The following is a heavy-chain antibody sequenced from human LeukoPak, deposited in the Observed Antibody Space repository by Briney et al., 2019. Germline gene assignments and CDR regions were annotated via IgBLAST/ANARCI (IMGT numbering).Heavy chain of an antibody. CDR3: ARGRGTS. Sequence: ASETLSLTCTVSGGSIRSSYYYWGWIRQPPGKGLEWIGEINHSGSTNYNPSLKSRVTISVDTSKNQFSLKLSSVTAADTAVYYCARGRGTSWGQGTLVTVSS. J-gene: IGHJ4*02. V-gene: IGHV4-39*07. D-gene: IGHD2-15*01. CDR2: INHSGST. CDR1: GGSIRSSYYY.